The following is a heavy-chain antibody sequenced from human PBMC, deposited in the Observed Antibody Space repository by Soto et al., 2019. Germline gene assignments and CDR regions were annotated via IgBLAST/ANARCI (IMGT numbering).Heavy chain of an antibody. CDR2: IIPIFGTA. V-gene: IGHV1-69*01. CDR1: GGTFSSYA. CDR3: ARIIAVAGTDFRSYYYGMDV. Sequence: QVQLVQSGAEVQKPGSSVKVSCKASGGTFSSYAISWVRQAPGQGLEWMGGIIPIFGTANYAQKFQGRVTITADESTSTAYMELSSLRSEDTAVYYCARIIAVAGTDFRSYYYGMDVWGQGTTVTVSS. J-gene: IGHJ6*02. D-gene: IGHD6-19*01.